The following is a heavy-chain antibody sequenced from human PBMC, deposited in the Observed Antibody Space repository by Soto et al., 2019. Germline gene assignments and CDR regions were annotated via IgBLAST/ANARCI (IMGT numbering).Heavy chain of an antibody. CDR1: GGSISNYY. D-gene: IGHD4-17*01. V-gene: IGHV4-59*08. Sequence: PSETLSLTCTVSGGSISNYYWSLIRQPPGKGLEWIGYIYYSGSTNYNPSLKSRVTISVDTSKNQFSLKLSSVTAADTAVYYCARHSPYGDLDYWGQGTLVTVSS. J-gene: IGHJ4*02. CDR2: IYYSGST. CDR3: ARHSPYGDLDY.